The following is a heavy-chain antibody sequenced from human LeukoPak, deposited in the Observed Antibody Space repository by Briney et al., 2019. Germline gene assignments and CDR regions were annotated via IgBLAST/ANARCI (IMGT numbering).Heavy chain of an antibody. D-gene: IGHD5-12*01. V-gene: IGHV3-48*01. CDR1: GFTFSSYS. Sequence: GGSLRLSCAASGFTFSSYSMNWVRQAPGKGLEWVSYISSSSSTIYYADSVKGRFTISRDNSKNTLYHQMNSLRAEDTAVYYCARGPSGYHNTGGQGTLVTVSS. J-gene: IGHJ4*02. CDR2: ISSSSSTI. CDR3: ARGPSGYHNT.